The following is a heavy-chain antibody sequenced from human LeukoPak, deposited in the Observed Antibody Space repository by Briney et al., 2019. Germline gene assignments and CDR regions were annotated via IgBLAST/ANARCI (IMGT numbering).Heavy chain of an antibody. CDR1: GGSFSGYY. D-gene: IGHD4-17*01. CDR2: ISSSGSTI. CDR3: ARVRDDYGGKGPDY. J-gene: IGHJ4*02. Sequence: LSLTCAVYGGSFSGYYWSWIRQAPGKGLEWVSYISSSGSTIYYADSVKGRFTISRDNAKNSLYLQMNSLRAEDTAVYYCARVRDDYGGKGPDYWGQGTLVTVSS. V-gene: IGHV3-11*01.